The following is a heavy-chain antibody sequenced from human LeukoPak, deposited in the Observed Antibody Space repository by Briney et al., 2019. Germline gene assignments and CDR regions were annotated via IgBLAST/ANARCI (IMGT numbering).Heavy chain of an antibody. CDR1: GFTFSSYA. D-gene: IGHD2-2*01. V-gene: IGHV3-23*01. Sequence: PGGSLRLYCAASGFTFSSYAMSWVRQAPGKGLEWVSAISGSGGSTYYADSVKGRFTISRDNSKDTLYLQMNSLRAEDTAVYYCARLACSGSSTSCNLDYWGQGTLVTVSS. J-gene: IGHJ4*02. CDR3: ARLACSGSSTSCNLDY. CDR2: ISGSGGST.